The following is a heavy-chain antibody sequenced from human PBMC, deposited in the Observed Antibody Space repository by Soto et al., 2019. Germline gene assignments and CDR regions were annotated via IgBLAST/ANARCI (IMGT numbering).Heavy chain of an antibody. D-gene: IGHD3-10*01. CDR1: GGTFSSYT. CDR2: IIPILGIA. Sequence: QVQLVQSGAEVKKPGSSVKVSCKASGGTFSSYTISWVRQAPGQGLEWMGRIIPILGIANYAQKFQGRVTITADKSTSTAYMELSSLRSEDTAVYYCARELMVRGVTENWFDPWGQGTLVTVSS. V-gene: IGHV1-69*08. J-gene: IGHJ5*02. CDR3: ARELMVRGVTENWFDP.